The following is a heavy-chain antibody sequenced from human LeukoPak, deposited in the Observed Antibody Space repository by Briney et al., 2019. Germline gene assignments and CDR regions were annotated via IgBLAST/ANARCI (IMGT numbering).Heavy chain of an antibody. D-gene: IGHD4-17*01. CDR3: ARDPDGYGDDGWFDP. CDR1: GYTLTELS. Sequence: ASVKVSCKVSGYTLTELSMHWVRQAPGKGLEWMGGFDPEDGETIYAQKFQGRVTMTEDTSTDTAYMELSRLRSDDTAVYYCARDPDGYGDDGWFDPWGQGTLVTVSS. CDR2: FDPEDGET. J-gene: IGHJ5*02. V-gene: IGHV1-24*01.